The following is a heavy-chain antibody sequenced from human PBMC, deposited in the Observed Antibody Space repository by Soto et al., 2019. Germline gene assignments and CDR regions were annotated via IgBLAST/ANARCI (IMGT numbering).Heavy chain of an antibody. CDR3: ARVKVGDLFRFNWFFDL. D-gene: IGHD3-3*01. V-gene: IGHV3-74*01. CDR2: IHNDGSST. CDR1: GITLSSYW. Sequence: GGSLRLSCAASGITLSSYWMYWVRQAPGKGLVWVSRIHNDGSSTSYADSVKGRFTISVDRSKNQFSLKLKSVTETDTAVYYCARVKVGDLFRFNWFFDLWGRGTLVTVSS. J-gene: IGHJ2*01.